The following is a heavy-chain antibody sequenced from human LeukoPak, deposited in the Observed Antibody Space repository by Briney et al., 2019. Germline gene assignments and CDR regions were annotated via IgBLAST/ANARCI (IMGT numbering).Heavy chain of an antibody. J-gene: IGHJ4*02. Sequence: GSLRLSCAASGFSFTTYWMSWVRQAPGKGLEWIGYIYYSGSTNYNPSLKSRVTISVDTSKNQFSLKLSSVTAADTAVYYCARLFHYYDSSGYYYTFDYWGQGTLVTVSS. D-gene: IGHD3-22*01. CDR2: IYYSGST. CDR3: ARLFHYYDSSGYYYTFDY. V-gene: IGHV4-59*01. CDR1: GFSFTTYW.